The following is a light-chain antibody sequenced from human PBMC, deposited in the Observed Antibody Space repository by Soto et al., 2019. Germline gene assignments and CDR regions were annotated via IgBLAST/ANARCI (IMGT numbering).Light chain of an antibody. J-gene: IGKJ2*01. CDR2: DAS. CDR3: QQRRNWPPYT. CDR1: QSVSRY. Sequence: EIVLTQSPATLSLSPGERATLSCRASQSVSRYLAWYQQKPGQAPRLLIYDASNRATGIPARFSGSGSGTPFTRTISRLEAEDFAVDYCQQRRNWPPYTFGQGNKLEIK. V-gene: IGKV3-11*01.